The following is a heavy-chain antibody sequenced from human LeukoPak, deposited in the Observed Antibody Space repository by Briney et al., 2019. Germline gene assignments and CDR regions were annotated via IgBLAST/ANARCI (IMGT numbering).Heavy chain of an antibody. CDR2: IGAYNGNT. J-gene: IGHJ6*03. V-gene: IGHV1-18*01. CDR1: GYTFTSYD. CDR3: ARIGDYSYYYYYYMDV. Sequence: ASVKVSCKASGYTFTSYDINWVRQAPGQGLEWMGWIGAYNGNTNYAQKLQGRVTMTTDTSTSTAYMELRSLRSDDTAVYYCARIGDYSYYYYYYMDVWGKGTTVTVSS. D-gene: IGHD4-11*01.